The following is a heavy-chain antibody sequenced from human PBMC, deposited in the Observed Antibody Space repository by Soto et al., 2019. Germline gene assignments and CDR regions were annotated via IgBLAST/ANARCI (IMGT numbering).Heavy chain of an antibody. CDR3: AKDWEGERDIVVVVAATPSNGMDV. J-gene: IGHJ6*02. CDR1: GFTFSSYA. CDR2: ISGSGGST. D-gene: IGHD2-15*01. V-gene: IGHV3-23*01. Sequence: GGSLRLSCAASGFTFSSYAMSWVRQAPGKGLEWVSAISGSGGSTYYADSVKGRFTISRDNSKNTLYLQMNSLRAEDTAVYYCAKDWEGERDIVVVVAATPSNGMDVWGQGTTVTVSS.